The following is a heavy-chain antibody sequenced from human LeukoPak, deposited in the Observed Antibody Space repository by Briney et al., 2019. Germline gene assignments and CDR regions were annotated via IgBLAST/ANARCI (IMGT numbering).Heavy chain of an antibody. J-gene: IGHJ4*02. D-gene: IGHD3-22*01. CDR2: ISSSGAYL. Sequence: GGSLRLSCAASGFTFSSYAMNWIRQAPGKGLEWFSSISSSGAYLYYADLVEGRFTISRDNGKNSLYLQMNSLRAEDTAVYYCARGVGNYRYYFDFWGQGTLVTVSS. V-gene: IGHV3-21*01. CDR3: ARGVGNYRYYFDF. CDR1: GFTFSSYA.